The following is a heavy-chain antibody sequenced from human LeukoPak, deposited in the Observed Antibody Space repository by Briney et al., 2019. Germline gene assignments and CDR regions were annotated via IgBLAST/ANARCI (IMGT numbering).Heavy chain of an antibody. V-gene: IGHV3-33*06. D-gene: IGHD3-3*01. J-gene: IGHJ6*03. CDR2: IWYDGSNK. CDR3: AKGFGYMDV. Sequence: GGSLRLSCAASGFTFSSYGMHWVRQAPGKGLEWVAVIWYDGSNKYYADSVKGRFTISRDNSKNTLYLQMNSLRAEDTAVYYCAKGFGYMDVWGKGTTVIVSS. CDR1: GFTFSSYG.